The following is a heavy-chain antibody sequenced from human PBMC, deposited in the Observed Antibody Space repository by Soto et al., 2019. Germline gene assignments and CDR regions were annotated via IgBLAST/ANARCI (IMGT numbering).Heavy chain of an antibody. CDR2: ISDSGDMT. D-gene: IGHD3-16*02. Sequence: EVQLMESGGGLVQPGGSLRLSCAGSGFTLSMSAVSWVRQAPGKGLEWVSYISDSGDMTYYADSVKGRFTISRDRAKNTVSLQMNPLRAEDTALYYCAKDRGIIVKAGDAFDVWGQGTMVTVSS. CDR1: GFTLSMSA. CDR3: AKDRGIIVKAGDAFDV. V-gene: IGHV3-23*01. J-gene: IGHJ3*01.